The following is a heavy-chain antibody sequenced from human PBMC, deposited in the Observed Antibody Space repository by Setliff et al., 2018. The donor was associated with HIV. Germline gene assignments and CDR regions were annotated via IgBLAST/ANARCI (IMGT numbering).Heavy chain of an antibody. V-gene: IGHV1-18*01. Sequence: ASVKVSCKASGYNFINNGISWVRQAPGQGLEWMAWISGYNGNTNYAPKFQGRVTLTTDTSTSTSYMELRSLRSDDTAFYYCARAMSVADWFDPWGQGPLVTVSS. J-gene: IGHJ5*02. D-gene: IGHD6-19*01. CDR3: ARAMSVADWFDP. CDR2: ISGYNGNT. CDR1: GYNFINNG.